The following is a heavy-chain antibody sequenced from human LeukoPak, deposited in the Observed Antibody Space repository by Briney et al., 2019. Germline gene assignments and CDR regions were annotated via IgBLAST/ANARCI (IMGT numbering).Heavy chain of an antibody. CDR3: AKGWANYYASHHFEN. J-gene: IGHJ4*02. V-gene: IGHV3-23*01. CDR2: ISGSVGST. CDR1: GFTFSSYA. D-gene: IGHD3-10*01. Sequence: PRGSLRLSCAASGFTFSSYAMSWVRQAPGKGLEWVSAISGSVGSTYYADSVKGRFTISRDNSKNTLYLQMNSLRAEDTAVYYCAKGWANYYASHHFENWGQGTLVPVSS.